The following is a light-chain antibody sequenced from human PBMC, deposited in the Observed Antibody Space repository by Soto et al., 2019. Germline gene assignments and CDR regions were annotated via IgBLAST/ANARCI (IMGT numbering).Light chain of an antibody. CDR3: QLYNGYWWT. CDR1: QSLTAW. Sequence: DIQMTQSPSTLSASVGDRVTITCRASQSLTAWLAWYQQKPGKAPKLLIYKESVLESGVPSWFSGSRSGTEFTLAISSLQPDDSATYYCQLYNGYWWTFGQGTKVEI. J-gene: IGKJ1*01. CDR2: KES. V-gene: IGKV1-5*03.